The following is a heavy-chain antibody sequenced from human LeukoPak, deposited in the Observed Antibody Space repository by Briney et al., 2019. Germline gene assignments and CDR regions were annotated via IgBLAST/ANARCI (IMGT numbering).Heavy chain of an antibody. CDR1: GFTVNTNY. J-gene: IGHJ6*02. Sequence: GGSLRLPCAASGFTVNTNYMTWVRQTPEKGLEWVSVIYDIGSTYYADSVKGRFTISRDNSKNTVYLQMNSLRVDDTAIYYCARVCGTYPCYYGMDVWGQGATVTVSS. CDR2: IYDIGST. V-gene: IGHV3-66*01. D-gene: IGHD1-26*01. CDR3: ARVCGTYPCYYGMDV.